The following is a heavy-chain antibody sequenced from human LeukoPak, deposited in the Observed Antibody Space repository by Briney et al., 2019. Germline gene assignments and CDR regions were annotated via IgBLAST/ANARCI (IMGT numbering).Heavy chain of an antibody. CDR2: INHSGST. J-gene: IGHJ4*02. V-gene: IGHV4-34*08. Sequence: GSLRLSCAASGFTFSSYAMSWIRQPPGKGLEWNGEINHSGSTNYNPSLKSRVTISVDTSKNQFSLKLSSVTAADTAVYYCAARYYNFWSGYYTGDYWGQRTLVTVSS. CDR3: AARYYNFWSGYYTGDY. D-gene: IGHD3-3*01. CDR1: GFTFSSYA.